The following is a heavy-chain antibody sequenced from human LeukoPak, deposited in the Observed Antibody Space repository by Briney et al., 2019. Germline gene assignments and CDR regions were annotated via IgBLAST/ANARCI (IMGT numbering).Heavy chain of an antibody. J-gene: IGHJ4*02. D-gene: IGHD6-13*01. V-gene: IGHV3-53*01. CDR1: GFIVSSNH. Sequence: GGSLRLSCAASGFIVSSNHMSWVRQAPGKGLEWVSIIYSGADTYYADSVKGRFAVSRDNSKNTVYLQMNSLRAEDTAVYYCARGAAGGSGGIDYWGQGTLVTVSS. CDR2: IYSGADT. CDR3: ARGAAGGSGGIDY.